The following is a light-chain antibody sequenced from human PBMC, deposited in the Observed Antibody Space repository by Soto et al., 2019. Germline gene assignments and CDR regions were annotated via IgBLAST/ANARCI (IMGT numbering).Light chain of an antibody. CDR1: QSVSWY. CDR2: DAS. CDR3: QQYSNWPT. V-gene: IGKV3D-15*01. Sequence: ESVMTQSPATLSVSPGERATLSCRASQSVSWYLAWYQQRPGQAPRLLIPDASTRVTGVAARFSGSGSGRELTLTIISLQAEDSALYYCQQYSNWPTFGKGTRLGIK. J-gene: IGKJ5*01.